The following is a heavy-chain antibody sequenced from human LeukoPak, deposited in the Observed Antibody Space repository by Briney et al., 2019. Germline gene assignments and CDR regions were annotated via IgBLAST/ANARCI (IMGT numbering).Heavy chain of an antibody. J-gene: IGHJ4*02. V-gene: IGHV3-7*05. Sequence: GGSLRLSCAASGFTFSSHWMSWVRQAPGKGLEWVANIKQDGSEKYYVDSVGGRFTISRDNAKNSLSLQMNSLRAEDTAVYFCARDFGPHDYWGQGTLVTVS. CDR1: GFTFSSHW. D-gene: IGHD3-10*01. CDR3: ARDFGPHDY. CDR2: IKQDGSEK.